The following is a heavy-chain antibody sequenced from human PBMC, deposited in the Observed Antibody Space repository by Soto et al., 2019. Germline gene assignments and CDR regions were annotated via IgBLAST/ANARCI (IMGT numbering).Heavy chain of an antibody. D-gene: IGHD3-10*01. CDR3: TTDGPSXTMVRGVIYYYYYGMDV. V-gene: IGHV3-15*01. Sequence: GGFLRLSCAASGFTFSNAWMSWVRQAPGKGLEWVGRIKSKTDGGTTDYAAPVKGRFTISRDDSKNTLYLQMNSLKTEDTAVYYCTTDGPSXTMVRGVIYYYYYGMDVWGQGTTVTVSS. J-gene: IGHJ6*02. CDR2: IKSKTDGGTT. CDR1: GFTFSNAW.